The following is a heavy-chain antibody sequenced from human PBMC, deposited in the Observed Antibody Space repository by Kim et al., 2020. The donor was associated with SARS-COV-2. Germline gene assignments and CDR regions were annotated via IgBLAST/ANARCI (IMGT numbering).Heavy chain of an antibody. CDR1: GFTFSSHV. V-gene: IGHV3-23*01. D-gene: IGHD3-10*01. CDR2: ISGKGDKK. J-gene: IGHJ4*02. Sequence: GGSLRLSCAASGFTFSSHVMTWVRQARGKGLEWVSTISGKGDKKHNADFAKGRFTISRDNSKNTLYLQMNSLRAGDTAVYYCAKGRIPFGNLPAHLAHWGQGSLVTVSS. CDR3: AKGRIPFGNLPAHLAH.